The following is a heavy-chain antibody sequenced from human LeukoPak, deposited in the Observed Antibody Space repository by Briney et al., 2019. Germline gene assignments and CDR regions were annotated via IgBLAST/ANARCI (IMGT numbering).Heavy chain of an antibody. V-gene: IGHV3-23*01. Sequence: GGSLSLTCAASGFIFSSAATTWVRQAPGKGLEWVSTITGSDDRTYYADTVKGRFTISRDYSKNTLHLQMNSLRVDDTAIYFCAKGPQVGSGYHPDYWGQGTLVTVSS. D-gene: IGHD3-22*01. J-gene: IGHJ4*02. CDR3: AKGPQVGSGYHPDY. CDR2: ITGSDDRT. CDR1: GFIFSSAA.